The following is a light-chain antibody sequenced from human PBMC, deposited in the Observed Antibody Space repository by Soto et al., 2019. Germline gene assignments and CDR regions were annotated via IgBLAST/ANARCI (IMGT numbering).Light chain of an antibody. CDR3: MQGTHL. Sequence: DVVMTQSPLSLPVTLGQPASISCRSSQSLVYSDGNTYLNWFQQRPGQSPRRLIYKVSNRDSGVPDRFSGRGSGTDFTLKISRVEAEDVGVYYCMQGTHLFGQGTRLEIK. J-gene: IGKJ5*01. CDR2: KVS. V-gene: IGKV2-30*01. CDR1: QSLVYSDGNTY.